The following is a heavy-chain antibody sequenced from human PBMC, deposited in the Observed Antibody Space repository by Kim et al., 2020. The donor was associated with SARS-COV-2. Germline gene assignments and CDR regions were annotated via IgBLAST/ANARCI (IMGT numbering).Heavy chain of an antibody. CDR3: VKGAWLDY. J-gene: IGHJ4*02. CDR2: IIGSDGTT. V-gene: IGHV3-23*01. CDR1: GFSFSTFD. Sequence: GGSLRLSCAASGFSFSTFDMSWVRQVPGKGLEWVSVIIGSDGTTYYADSVKGRFTISRDNSKNTLYLQMNTVSAEDTALYYRVKGAWLDYWGQGTLVTVSS.